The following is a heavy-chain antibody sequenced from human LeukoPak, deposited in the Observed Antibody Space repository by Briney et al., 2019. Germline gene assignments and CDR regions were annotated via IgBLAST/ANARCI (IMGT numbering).Heavy chain of an antibody. CDR3: ASYRNGAFDI. D-gene: IGHD1-14*01. J-gene: IGHJ3*02. CDR2: ISAYNGDT. V-gene: IGHV1-18*01. CDR1: GFTFTTYA. Sequence: ASVKASCKTSGFTFTTYAISWVRHAPRLGLECMGWISAYNGDTNSAQNVQDRVTMTRDTSTSTAYLELRNLRSDDTAVYFCASYRNGAFDIWGQGTTITVSS.